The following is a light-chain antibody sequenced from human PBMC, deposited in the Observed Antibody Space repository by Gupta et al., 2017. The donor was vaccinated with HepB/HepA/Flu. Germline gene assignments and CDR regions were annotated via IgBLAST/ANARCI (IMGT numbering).Light chain of an antibody. J-gene: IGKJ1*01. V-gene: IGKV1-5*03. CDR1: ERVSWW. CDR3: QQYNTYPWT. Sequence: DIRLTQSPSTLTASIGDRVNITCRASERVSWWLAWYHQRPGKSPNLLIYKASTLEGGVPSRFSGGGSGTEFTLTITSLQPEDVGTFFCQQYNTYPWTFGQGTKVEI. CDR2: KAS.